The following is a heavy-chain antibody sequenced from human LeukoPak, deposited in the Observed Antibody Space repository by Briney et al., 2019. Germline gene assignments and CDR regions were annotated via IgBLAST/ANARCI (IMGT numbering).Heavy chain of an antibody. Sequence: GGSLRLSCAASGFTFSSYSMYWARQAPGKGLEWLSSLDSSGAYIFYADSVKGRFIISRDNAKNSLYLQMNNLRVEDTAVYYCLRGDRRDYWGQGTLVTVSS. CDR1: GFTFSSYS. V-gene: IGHV3-21*06. CDR3: LRGDRRDY. J-gene: IGHJ4*02. CDR2: LDSSGAYI.